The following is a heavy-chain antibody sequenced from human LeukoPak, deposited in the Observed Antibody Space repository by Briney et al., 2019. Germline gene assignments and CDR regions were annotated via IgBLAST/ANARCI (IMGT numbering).Heavy chain of an antibody. CDR2: ISGSGGST. CDR3: ANTPYYYDSSGYYSGAYYFDY. J-gene: IGHJ4*02. CDR1: GFTFSSYA. V-gene: IGHV3-23*01. D-gene: IGHD3-22*01. Sequence: PGGSLRLSCAASGFTFSSYAMSWVRQAPGKGLEWVSVISGSGGSTYYADSVKGRFTISRDNSKNTLYLQMNSLRAEDTAVYYCANTPYYYDSSGYYSGAYYFDYWGQGTLVTVSS.